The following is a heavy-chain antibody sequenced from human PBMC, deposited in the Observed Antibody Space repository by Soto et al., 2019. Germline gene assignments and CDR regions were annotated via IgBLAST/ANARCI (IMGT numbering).Heavy chain of an antibody. CDR2: VYYNGNT. CDR1: GGSTRSIFYH. D-gene: IGHD1-26*01. Sequence: QLQLQESGPGLVKPSETLSLPSSVPGGSTRSIFYHWVWIGQPPGKGLEWIGNVYYNGNTFYTPSLKSRLTISVDTSNNQFSLRLKSVTAADTALYYCARLSGTYNDRYFDFWGQGVLVTVSS. J-gene: IGHJ4*02. V-gene: IGHV4-39*01. CDR3: ARLSGTYNDRYFDF.